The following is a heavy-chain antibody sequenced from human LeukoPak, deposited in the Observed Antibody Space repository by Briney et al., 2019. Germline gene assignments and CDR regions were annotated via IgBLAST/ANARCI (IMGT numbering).Heavy chain of an antibody. V-gene: IGHV1-69*05. J-gene: IGHJ4*02. D-gene: IGHD3-10*01. CDR3: ARALITMVRGVGY. CDR1: GGTFSSYA. Sequence: SVKVSCKASGGTFSSYAISWVRQAPGQGLEWMGRIIPIFGTANYAQKFQGRVTMTRNTSISTAYMELSSLRSEDTAVYYCARALITMVRGVGYWGQGTLVTVSS. CDR2: IIPIFGTA.